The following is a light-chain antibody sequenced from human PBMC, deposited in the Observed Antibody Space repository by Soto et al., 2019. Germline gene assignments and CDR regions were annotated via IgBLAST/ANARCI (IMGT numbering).Light chain of an antibody. CDR1: TSDIGAYNY. V-gene: IGLV2-14*03. CDR3: SSYTTTNTPVL. CDR2: DVT. J-gene: IGLJ2*01. Sequence: QSVLTQPASVSGFTGQSITISCTGTTSDIGAYNYVSWYQHHPGKALKLLIYDVTDRPSGVSDRFSGSKSGNTASLTISGLQAEDEADYFCSSYTTTNTPVLFGGGTHLTVL.